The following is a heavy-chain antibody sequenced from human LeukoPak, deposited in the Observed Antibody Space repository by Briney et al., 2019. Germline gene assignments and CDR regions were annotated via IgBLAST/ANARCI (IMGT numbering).Heavy chain of an antibody. D-gene: IGHD2-2*01. V-gene: IGHV1-3*01. J-gene: IGHJ5*02. CDR3: ARDRLPPRAGSVVVPSSGNWFDP. CDR2: INAGNGNT. CDR1: GYTFTSYA. Sequence: GASVKVSCKASGYTFTSYAIHWVRQAPGQRLEWMGWINAGNGNTKYSQKFQGRVTITRDTSASTAYMELSSLRSEDTAVYYCARDRLPPRAGSVVVPSSGNWFDPWGQGTLVTVSS.